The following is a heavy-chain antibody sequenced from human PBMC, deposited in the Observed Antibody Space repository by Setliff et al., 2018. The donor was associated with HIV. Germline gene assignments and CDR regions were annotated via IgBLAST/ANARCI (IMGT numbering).Heavy chain of an antibody. J-gene: IGHJ4*02. CDR1: GYTFNIYY. CDR2: VYPADSDS. D-gene: IGHD1-20*01. V-gene: IGHV5-51*01. Sequence: GESLKISCQASGYTFNIYYIAWVRQVPGKGLEWMGIVYPADSDSTYSPSFQGQVTISADTSISTAYLHFSSLKASDTAMYYCARVGNWYNSLPSPVGDYWGQGTLVT. CDR3: ARVGNWYNSLPSPVGDY.